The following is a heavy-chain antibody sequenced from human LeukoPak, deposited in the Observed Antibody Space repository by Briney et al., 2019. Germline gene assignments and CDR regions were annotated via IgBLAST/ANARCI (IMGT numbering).Heavy chain of an antibody. CDR2: ISYDGSNK. CDR3: ARDAQSYGSGSYGDY. J-gene: IGHJ4*02. V-gene: IGHV3-30*04. D-gene: IGHD3-10*01. CDR1: GFTFSDYT. Sequence: GRSLRLSCVGSGFTFSDYTIHWVRQAPGKGLEWVAVISYDGSNKYYADSVKGRFTISRDNSKNTLYLQMNSLRAEDTAVYYCARDAQSYGSGSYGDYWGQGTLVTVSS.